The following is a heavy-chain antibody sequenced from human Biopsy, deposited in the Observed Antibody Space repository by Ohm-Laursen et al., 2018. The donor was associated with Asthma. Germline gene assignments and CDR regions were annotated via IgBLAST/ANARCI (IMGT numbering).Heavy chain of an antibody. J-gene: IGHJ4*02. CDR1: GYTFTSYS. V-gene: IGHV1-46*01. CDR2: INPRGGST. CDR3: ARAGALIVGATMGY. Sequence: GSSVKVSCKASGYTFTSYSMHWVRQAPGQGLEWMGIINPRGGSTSYAQKFQGRVTMTRDTSTSTVYMELSSLRSEDTAVYYCARAGALIVGATMGYWGQGTLVTVSS. D-gene: IGHD1-26*01.